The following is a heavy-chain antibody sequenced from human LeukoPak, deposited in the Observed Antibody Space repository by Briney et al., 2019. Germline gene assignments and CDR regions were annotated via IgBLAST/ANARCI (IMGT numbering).Heavy chain of an antibody. J-gene: IGHJ5*02. D-gene: IGHD3-3*01. CDR1: GGSINSYY. CDR3: ARVGILRFPSNWFDP. CDR2: IYYSGST. Sequence: SETLSLTCTVSGGSINSYYWSWIRQPPGKGLEWIGYIYYSGSTRYNPSLKSRVTISVDTSKNQFSLKLSSVTAADTAVYYCARVGILRFPSNWFDPWGQGTLVTVSS. V-gene: IGHV4-59*01.